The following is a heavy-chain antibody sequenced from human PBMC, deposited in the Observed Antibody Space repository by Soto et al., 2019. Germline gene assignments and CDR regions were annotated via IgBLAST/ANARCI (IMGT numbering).Heavy chain of an antibody. CDR3: AKEGDDFWRGGANDAFDI. CDR2: ISGSGGST. J-gene: IGHJ3*02. Sequence: GGSLRLSCAASGFTFSSYAMSWVRQAPGKGLEWVSAISGSGGSTYYADSVKGRFTISRDNSKNTLYLQMNSLRAEDTAVYYCAKEGDDFWRGGANDAFDIWGQGTMVTVSS. D-gene: IGHD3-3*01. V-gene: IGHV3-23*01. CDR1: GFTFSSYA.